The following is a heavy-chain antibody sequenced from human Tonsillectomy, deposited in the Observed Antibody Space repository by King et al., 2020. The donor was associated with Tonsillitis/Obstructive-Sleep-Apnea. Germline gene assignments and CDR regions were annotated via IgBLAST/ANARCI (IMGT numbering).Heavy chain of an antibody. D-gene: IGHD1-20*01. CDR3: ARADNWNYHYYYGIDV. CDR1: GYTFTNYG. J-gene: IGHJ6*02. V-gene: IGHV1-18*01. Sequence: VQLVESGAEVKKPGASVKVSCKASGYTFTNYGISWVRQAPGQGLEWMGWISAYNGNTNYAQKLQGRVTMTTDTSTSTAYMELRSLRSDDTAVYYCARADNWNYHYYYGIDVWGQGTTVTVSS. CDR2: ISAYNGNT.